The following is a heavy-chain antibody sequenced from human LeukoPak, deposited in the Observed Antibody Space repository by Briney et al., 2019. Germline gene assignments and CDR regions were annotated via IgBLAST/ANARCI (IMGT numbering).Heavy chain of an antibody. CDR3: ARSSTSVVNLGY. V-gene: IGHV4-59*01. Sequence: SSETLSLTCTVSGGSISSYYWSWIRQPPGKGLEWIGNIYYRGSTNYNSSLKSRVTISVDTSKNQFSLKLSSVTAADTAVYYCARSSTSVVNLGYWGQGTLVTVSS. CDR1: GGSISSYY. D-gene: IGHD4-23*01. CDR2: IYYRGST. J-gene: IGHJ4*02.